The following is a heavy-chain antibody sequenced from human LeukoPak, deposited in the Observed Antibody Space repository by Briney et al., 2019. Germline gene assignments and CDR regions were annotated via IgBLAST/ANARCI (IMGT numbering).Heavy chain of an antibody. J-gene: IGHJ6*02. D-gene: IGHD3-10*01. V-gene: IGHV3-53*01. CDR3: ARGQLLYHYGMDV. CDR2: IYSGGST. Sequence: GGSLRLSCAASGFTDSSNYMSWVRQAPGKGLEWVSVIYSGGSTYYADSVKGRFTISRDNSKNTLYLQINSLRAEDTAVYYCARGQLLYHYGMDVWGQGTTVTVSS. CDR1: GFTDSSNY.